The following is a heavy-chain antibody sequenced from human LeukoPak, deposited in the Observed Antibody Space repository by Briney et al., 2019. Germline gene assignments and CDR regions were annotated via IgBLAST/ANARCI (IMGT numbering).Heavy chain of an antibody. CDR2: ITGRSDKT. V-gene: IGHV3-23*01. CDR1: GFNFNKYD. CDR3: AKGGWLDD. D-gene: IGHD6-19*01. J-gene: IGHJ4*02. Sequence: PGGSLRLSCAASGFNFNKYDMTWARQAPGKGLEWVSTITGRSDKTYYTDSVKGRFVTSRDNSKDTLYLQMNSLRVEDTALYYCAKGGWLDDLGQGALVTVSS.